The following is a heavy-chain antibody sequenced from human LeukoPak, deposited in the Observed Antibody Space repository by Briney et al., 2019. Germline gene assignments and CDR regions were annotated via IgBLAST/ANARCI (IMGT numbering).Heavy chain of an antibody. Sequence: SGGSLRLSCAASGFTFNNYTMSWVRQAPGKGLEWVSGISGSGAGTYYADSVKGRFTISRDNAKNSLYLQMNSLRAEDTAMYYCAREIEGGTTTVAALDYWGQGTLVTVSS. CDR1: GFTFNNYT. CDR2: ISGSGAGT. D-gene: IGHD1-26*01. V-gene: IGHV3-23*01. CDR3: AREIEGGTTTVAALDY. J-gene: IGHJ4*02.